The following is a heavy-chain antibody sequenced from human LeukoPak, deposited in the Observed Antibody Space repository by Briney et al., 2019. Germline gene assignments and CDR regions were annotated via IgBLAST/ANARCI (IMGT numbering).Heavy chain of an antibody. Sequence: SETLSLTCAVYGGSFSGYYWSWIRQPPGKGLEWIGEINHSGSTYYNPSLKSRVTISVDTSKNQFSLKLSSVTAADTAVYYCARMGYSSGWYHIFDYWGQGTLVTVSS. CDR3: ARMGYSSGWYHIFDY. V-gene: IGHV4-34*01. J-gene: IGHJ4*02. CDR1: GGSFSGYY. D-gene: IGHD6-19*01. CDR2: INHSGST.